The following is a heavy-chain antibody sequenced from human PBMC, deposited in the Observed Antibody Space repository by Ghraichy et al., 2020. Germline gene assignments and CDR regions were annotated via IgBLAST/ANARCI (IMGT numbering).Heavy chain of an antibody. CDR2: INSDGTIA. Sequence: GESLNISCAASGFTFSNFWMHWVRQAPGKGLVWVSRINSDGTIANYADSVKGRFTISRDNAKSTLYLQMNSLGAEDTAVYYCASGGDRRYWGQGTLVTVSS. J-gene: IGHJ4*02. D-gene: IGHD1-14*01. CDR1: GFTFSNFW. CDR3: ASGGDRRY. V-gene: IGHV3-74*01.